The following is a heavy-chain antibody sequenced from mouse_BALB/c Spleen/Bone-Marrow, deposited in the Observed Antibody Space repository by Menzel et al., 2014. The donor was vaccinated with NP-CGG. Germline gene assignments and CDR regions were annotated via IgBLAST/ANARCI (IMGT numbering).Heavy chain of an antibody. J-gene: IGHJ4*01. D-gene: IGHD4-1*01. CDR2: IDPANGNT. CDR3: ARWEYYAMDY. CDR1: GFNIKDNY. Sequence: EVQLQQSGAELVKPGASVKLTCTASGFNIKDNYMHWVKQRPEQGLEWIGRIDPANGNTKYDPKFQGKATITADTSSNTAYMQLSILTSEDTAVYYCARWEYYAMDYWGQGTSVTVSS. V-gene: IGHV14-3*02.